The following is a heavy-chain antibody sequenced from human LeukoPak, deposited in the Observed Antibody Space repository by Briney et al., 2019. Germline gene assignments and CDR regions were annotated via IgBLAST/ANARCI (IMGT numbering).Heavy chain of an antibody. CDR2: ISRGGSYI. D-gene: IGHD6-13*01. CDR3: ARATPIAYYFDY. Sequence: AGGSLRLSCAASGFTFSSYEMNWVRQAPGKGLEWVSYISRGGSYIYYADSVKGRFTISRDNAKNSLYLQMNSLRAEDTAVYYCARATPIAYYFDYWGQGTLVTVSS. V-gene: IGHV3-21*05. J-gene: IGHJ4*02. CDR1: GFTFSSYE.